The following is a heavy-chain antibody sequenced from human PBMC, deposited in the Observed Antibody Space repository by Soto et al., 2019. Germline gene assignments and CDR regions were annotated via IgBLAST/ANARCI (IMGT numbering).Heavy chain of an antibody. D-gene: IGHD2-15*01. CDR2: ISGSGGNT. Sequence: GGSLRLSCAASGFTFSSYAMSWVRQAPGKGLEWVSAISGSGGNTYYADSVKGRFTISRDNSKNTLYLQMNSLRAEDTAVYYCAKGGRIVVVVAASDYWGQGTLVTVSS. V-gene: IGHV3-23*01. J-gene: IGHJ4*02. CDR3: AKGGRIVVVVAASDY. CDR1: GFTFSSYA.